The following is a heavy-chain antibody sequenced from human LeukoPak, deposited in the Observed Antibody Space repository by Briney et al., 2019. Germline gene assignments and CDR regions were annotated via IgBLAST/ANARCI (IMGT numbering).Heavy chain of an antibody. CDR1: GFTVSSSY. D-gene: IGHD2-2*01. V-gene: IGHV3-53*01. Sequence: GGSLRLSCAASGFTVSSSYMSWVRQAPGKGLEWVSVIYSGGSTYYADSVKGRFTISRDNSKNTLYLQMNSLRAEATAVYYCAREIHHGCSSTSCGYYYYMDVWGKGTTVTVSS. J-gene: IGHJ6*03. CDR3: AREIHHGCSSTSCGYYYYMDV. CDR2: IYSGGST.